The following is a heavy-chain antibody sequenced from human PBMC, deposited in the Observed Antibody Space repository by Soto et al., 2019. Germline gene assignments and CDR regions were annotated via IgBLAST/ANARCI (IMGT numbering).Heavy chain of an antibody. CDR1: GFTFSTYA. D-gene: IGHD6-19*01. CDR3: ARDGFIYSSGVYYDS. CDR2: ISYTGGDQ. V-gene: IGHV3-30*14. Sequence: QVQLVQSGGGAVQPGDSLRLSCAASGFTFSTYALHWVRQAPGKGLEWVAFISYTGGDQYYADSVKGRFTISRDNSKNTVSLQMTSLNAEDAAVYYCARDGFIYSSGVYYDSWGQGALVTVSS. J-gene: IGHJ4*02.